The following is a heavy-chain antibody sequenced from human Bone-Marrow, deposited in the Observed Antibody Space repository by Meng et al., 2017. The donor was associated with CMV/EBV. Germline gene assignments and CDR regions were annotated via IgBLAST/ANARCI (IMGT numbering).Heavy chain of an antibody. CDR2: IYYSGST. V-gene: IGHV4-61*01. CDR3: ARDRAGGGSYLDY. D-gene: IGHD1-26*01. CDR1: GGSVSSGSYY. Sequence: SETLSLTCTVSGGSVSSGSYYWSWIRQPPGKGLEWIGYIYYSGSTNYNPSLKSRVTISVDTSKNQFSLKLSSVTAADTAVYYCARDRAGGGSYLDYWGQGTLVTVSS. J-gene: IGHJ4*02.